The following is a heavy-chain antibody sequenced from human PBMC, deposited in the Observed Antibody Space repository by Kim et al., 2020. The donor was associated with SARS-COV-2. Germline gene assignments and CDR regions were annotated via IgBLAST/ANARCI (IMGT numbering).Heavy chain of an antibody. J-gene: IGHJ6*02. V-gene: IGHV3-21*01. CDR1: GFTFSSYS. D-gene: IGHD3-3*01. CDR3: ARDRLRFLVYYYYGMDV. CDR2: ISSSSSYI. Sequence: GGSLRLSCAASGFTFSSYSMNWVRQAPGKGLEWVSSISSSSSYIYYADSVKGRFTISRDNAKNSLYLQMNSLRAEDTAVYYCARDRLRFLVYYYYGMDVWGQGTTVTVSS.